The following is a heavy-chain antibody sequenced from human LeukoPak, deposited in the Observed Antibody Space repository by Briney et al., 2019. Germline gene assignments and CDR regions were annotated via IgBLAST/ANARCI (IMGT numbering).Heavy chain of an antibody. CDR1: GYSISSGYY. V-gene: IGHV4-61*01. D-gene: IGHD3-22*01. CDR2: IYYSGSS. CDR3: AREGTMIQNWFDP. J-gene: IGHJ5*02. Sequence: SETLSLTCTVSGYSISSGYYWSWIRQPPGKGLEWIGYIYYSGSSNYNPSLKSRVTISVDTSKNQFSLKLSSVTAADTAVYYCAREGTMIQNWFDPWGQGTLVTVSS.